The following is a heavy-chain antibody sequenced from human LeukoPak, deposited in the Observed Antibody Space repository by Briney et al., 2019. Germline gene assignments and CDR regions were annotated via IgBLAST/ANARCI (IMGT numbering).Heavy chain of an antibody. CDR1: GGSFSGYY. CDR2: INHSGST. D-gene: IGHD3-9*01. J-gene: IGHJ3*02. Sequence: SEILSLTCAVYGGSFSGYYWNWIRQPPGKGLEWIGEINHSGSTNYNPSLKSRVTISVDTSKNQFSLKLSSVTAADTAVYYCARRGLRYFDWSRAFDIWGQGTMVTVSS. CDR3: ARRGLRYFDWSRAFDI. V-gene: IGHV4-34*01.